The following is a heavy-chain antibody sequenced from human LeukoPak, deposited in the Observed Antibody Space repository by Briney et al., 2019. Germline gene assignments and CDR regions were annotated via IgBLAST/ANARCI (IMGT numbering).Heavy chain of an antibody. CDR3: ARETVGTAMVYY. V-gene: IGHV4-30-4*08. D-gene: IGHD5-18*01. J-gene: IGHJ4*02. Sequence: SQTLSLTCTVSGGSISSGDYYWSWIRQPPGKGLEWIGYIYYSGSTYYNPSLKIRVTISVDTSKNQFSLKLSSVTAADTAVYYCARETVGTAMVYYWGQGTLVTVSS. CDR1: GGSISSGDYY. CDR2: IYYSGST.